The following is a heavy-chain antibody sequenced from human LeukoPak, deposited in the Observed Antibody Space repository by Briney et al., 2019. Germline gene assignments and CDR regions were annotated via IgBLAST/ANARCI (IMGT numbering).Heavy chain of an antibody. Sequence: PGGSLRLSCAASGFTFGGYWMNWVRQAPGKGLEWVANIKEDGSEKYYVDSVKGRFTISRDNAKNSLYLQMNSLRAEDTAVYYCAKVPGGWGQGALVTVSS. CDR1: GFTFGGYW. CDR3: AKVPGG. J-gene: IGHJ4*02. V-gene: IGHV3-7*02. CDR2: IKEDGSEK. D-gene: IGHD3-10*01.